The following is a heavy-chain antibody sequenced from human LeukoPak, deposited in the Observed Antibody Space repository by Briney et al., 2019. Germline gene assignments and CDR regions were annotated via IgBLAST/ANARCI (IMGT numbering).Heavy chain of an antibody. J-gene: IGHJ6*02. Sequence: SETLSLTCAVYGGSFSGYYWSWIRQPPGKGLEWIGEINHSGSTNYNPSLKSRVTISVDTSKNQFSLKLSSVTAADTAVYYCARGPFIQLWSDPYYYYGMDVWGQGTTVTVSS. CDR1: GGSFSGYY. CDR2: INHSGST. V-gene: IGHV4-34*01. CDR3: ARGPFIQLWSDPYYYYGMDV. D-gene: IGHD5-18*01.